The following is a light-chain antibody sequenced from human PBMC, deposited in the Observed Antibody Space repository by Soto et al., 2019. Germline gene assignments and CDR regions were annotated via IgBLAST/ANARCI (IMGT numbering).Light chain of an antibody. J-gene: IGKJ1*01. V-gene: IGKV1-9*01. CDR1: QGISSY. CDR3: QQLNSYPWT. Sequence: IQLTQSPSSLSASVGDRVTITCRASQGISSYLAWYQQKPGKAPKLLIYAASTLQSGVPSRFSGSGSGTDFTLTISSLHPEDFATYYCQQLNSYPWTFGQGTKVDIK. CDR2: AAS.